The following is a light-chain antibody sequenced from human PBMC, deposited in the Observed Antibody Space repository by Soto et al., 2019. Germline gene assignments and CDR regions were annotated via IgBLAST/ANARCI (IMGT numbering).Light chain of an antibody. V-gene: IGKV3-11*01. Sequence: EIVLTQSPATLSLSPGERATHSCRASQSVSYYLAWYQQKPGQAPRLLIYDASNRATGIPARFSGSGSGTDFTLTISSLEPEDFAVYYCQQRSNWPPRFTYGPGTKVDIK. CDR1: QSVSYY. CDR3: QQRSNWPPRFT. J-gene: IGKJ3*01. CDR2: DAS.